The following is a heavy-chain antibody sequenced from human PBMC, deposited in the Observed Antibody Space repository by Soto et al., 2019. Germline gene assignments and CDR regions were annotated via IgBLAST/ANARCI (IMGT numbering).Heavy chain of an antibody. CDR1: GFTLQNYA. D-gene: IGHD3-10*01. Sequence: GGSLRLSCTASGFTLQNYAMAWVRQAPGKGLEWVSTLIGGHYGTAYSYSVKGRFTVSRDNSKNCLYLQMNSLGVEDTAMYFCAKGKSTGDIDWFDPWGQGSLVTVSS. V-gene: IGHV3-23*01. CDR3: AKGKSTGDIDWFDP. J-gene: IGHJ5*02. CDR2: LIGGHYGT.